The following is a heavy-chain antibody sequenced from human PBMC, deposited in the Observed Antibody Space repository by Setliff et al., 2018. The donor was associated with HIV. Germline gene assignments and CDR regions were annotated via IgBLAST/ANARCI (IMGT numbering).Heavy chain of an antibody. CDR1: GGSFSGYY. J-gene: IGHJ4*02. CDR2: INRSGST. CDR3: ARRPYYFDY. Sequence: SETLSLTCTVYGGSFSGYYWSWIRQPPGMGLEWIGEINRSGSTSYNPSLKSRVTISVDTSKKQFSLKLSSVTAADTAVYYCARRPYYFDYWGQGTLVTVSS. V-gene: IGHV4-34*01.